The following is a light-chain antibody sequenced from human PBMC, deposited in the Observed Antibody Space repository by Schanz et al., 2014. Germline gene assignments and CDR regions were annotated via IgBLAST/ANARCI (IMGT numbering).Light chain of an antibody. CDR2: EVS. CDR1: SSDVGNYNY. V-gene: IGLV2-8*01. Sequence: QSALTQPPSASGSPGQSVTISCTGTSSDVGNYNYVSWYQHHPGKAPKLMIYEVSKRPSGVPDRFSGSKSGNTASLTVSGLQAEDEADYYCSSYTSSSVVFGGGTKLTVL. J-gene: IGLJ2*01. CDR3: SSYTSSSVV.